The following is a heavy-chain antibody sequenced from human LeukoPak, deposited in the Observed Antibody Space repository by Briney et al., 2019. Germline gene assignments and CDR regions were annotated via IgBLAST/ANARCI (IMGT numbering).Heavy chain of an antibody. Sequence: SETLSLTCTVSDASLKSYHWTWIRQSPGKGLEWIGNVHYSGSTNYNPSLKSRVTMSVDTSKIQFSLNLYSVTAADTAVYFCAAVGYCSGGTCSYDAFDMWGQGTMVTVSS. V-gene: IGHV4-59*01. CDR1: DASLKSYH. J-gene: IGHJ3*02. D-gene: IGHD2-15*01. CDR3: AAVGYCSGGTCSYDAFDM. CDR2: VHYSGST.